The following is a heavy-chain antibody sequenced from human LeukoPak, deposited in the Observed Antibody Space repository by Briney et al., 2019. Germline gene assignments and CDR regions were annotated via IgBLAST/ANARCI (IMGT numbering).Heavy chain of an antibody. CDR3: ARGMDTAMYYFDY. Sequence: GGSLRLSCAASGFTFSSYAMHWVRQAPGKGLEYVSAISSNGGSTYYANSVKGRFTISRDNSKNTLYLQMNSLRAEDTAVYYCARGMDTAMYYFDYWGQGTLVTVSS. J-gene: IGHJ4*02. CDR1: GFTFSSYA. D-gene: IGHD5-18*01. CDR2: ISSNGGST. V-gene: IGHV3-64*01.